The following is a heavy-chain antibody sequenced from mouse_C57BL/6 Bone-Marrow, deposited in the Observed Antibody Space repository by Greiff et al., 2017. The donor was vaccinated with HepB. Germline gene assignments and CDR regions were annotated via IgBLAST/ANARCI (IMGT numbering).Heavy chain of an antibody. Sequence: VQLKQSGPGLAKPSQTLSLTCSVTGYSITSDYWNWIRKFPGNKLEYMGYISYSGSTYYNPSLKSRISITRDTSKNQYYLQLNSVTTEDTATYYCARGDYGSSSYWYFDVWGTGTTVTVSS. CDR2: ISYSGST. CDR1: GYSITSDY. D-gene: IGHD1-1*01. CDR3: ARGDYGSSSYWYFDV. V-gene: IGHV3-8*01. J-gene: IGHJ1*03.